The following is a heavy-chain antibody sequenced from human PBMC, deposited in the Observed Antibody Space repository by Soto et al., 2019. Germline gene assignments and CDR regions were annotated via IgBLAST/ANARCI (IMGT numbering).Heavy chain of an antibody. CDR1: GYSFSNYW. CDR2: IFPADSDT. V-gene: IGHV5-51*01. CDR3: ASGPTILDY. D-gene: IGHD5-12*01. Sequence: PGESLKISCKGSGYSFSNYWIGWVRQMPGKGLDWMGIIFPADSDTRYSPSFQGQVTISADKSISTAYLQWSSLKASDTAIYYCASGPTILDYWGQGTLVTVSS. J-gene: IGHJ4*02.